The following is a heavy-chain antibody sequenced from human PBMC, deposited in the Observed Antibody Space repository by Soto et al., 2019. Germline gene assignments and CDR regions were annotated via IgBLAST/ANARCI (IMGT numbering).Heavy chain of an antibody. V-gene: IGHV3-21*01. CDR3: AGDDPPYSGSYSIFDY. Sequence: PGGSLRLSCAASGFTFSSYSMNWVRRAPGKGLEWVSSISSSSSYIYYADSVKGRFTISRDNAKNSLYLQMNSLRAEDTAVYYCAGDDPPYSGSYSIFDYWGQGTLVTVSS. J-gene: IGHJ4*02. D-gene: IGHD1-26*01. CDR1: GFTFSSYS. CDR2: ISSSSSYI.